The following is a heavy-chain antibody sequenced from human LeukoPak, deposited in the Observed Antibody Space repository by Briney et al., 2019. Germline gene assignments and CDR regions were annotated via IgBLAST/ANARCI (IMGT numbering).Heavy chain of an antibody. Sequence: GGSLRLSCAASGFTFSSYAMSWVRQAPGKGLEWVSAISGSGGSTYYADSVKGRFTISRDNSKNTLYLQMNSLRAEDTAVYYCAKAEKSGYSSSSSVDYWGQGTLVTVSS. CDR3: AKAEKSGYSSSSSVDY. D-gene: IGHD6-6*01. CDR2: ISGSGGST. CDR1: GFTFSSYA. V-gene: IGHV3-23*01. J-gene: IGHJ4*02.